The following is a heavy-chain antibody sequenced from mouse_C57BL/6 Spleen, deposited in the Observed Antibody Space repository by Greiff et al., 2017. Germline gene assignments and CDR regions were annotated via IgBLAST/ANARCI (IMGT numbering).Heavy chain of an antibody. J-gene: IGHJ4*01. V-gene: IGHV1-54*01. D-gene: IGHD1-1*01. CDR2: INPGSGGT. Sequence: VQLQQSGAELVRPGTSVKVSCTASGYAFTNYLIEWVKQRPGQGLEWIGVINPGSGGTNYNEKFKGKATLTADKSSSTAYMQLSSLTSEDSAVYFCARGNYGSSYSYAMDYWGQGTSVTVSS. CDR3: ARGNYGSSYSYAMDY. CDR1: GYAFTNYL.